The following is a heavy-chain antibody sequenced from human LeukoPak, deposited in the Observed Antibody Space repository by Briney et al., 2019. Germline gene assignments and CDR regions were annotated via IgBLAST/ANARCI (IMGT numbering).Heavy chain of an antibody. CDR1: GFTFSTDG. V-gene: IGHV3-33*01. Sequence: GGSLRLSCAASGFTFSTDGIRWVRQAPGKGLGWVAVIWYHGSETPYADSVKVRFTISRDNSKYTLYLQMNGLRAEDTAVYYCARISCTSCSAMYYMDVWGKGTTVTVSS. J-gene: IGHJ6*03. CDR2: IWYHGSET. D-gene: IGHD2-2*01. CDR3: ARISCTSCSAMYYMDV.